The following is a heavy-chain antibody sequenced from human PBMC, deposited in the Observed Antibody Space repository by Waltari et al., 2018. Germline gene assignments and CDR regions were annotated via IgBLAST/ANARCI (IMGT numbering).Heavy chain of an antibody. CDR2: IYSGGST. CDR1: GFTFSSYA. Sequence: EVQLLESGGGLVQPGGSLRLSCAASGFTFSSYAMSWVRQAPGKGLEWVSVIYSGGSTYYADSVKGRFTISRDNSKNTLYLQMNSLRAEDTAVYYCAKDRGVVPAAMDYFDYWGQGTLVTVSS. J-gene: IGHJ4*02. CDR3: AKDRGVVPAAMDYFDY. D-gene: IGHD2-2*01. V-gene: IGHV3-23*03.